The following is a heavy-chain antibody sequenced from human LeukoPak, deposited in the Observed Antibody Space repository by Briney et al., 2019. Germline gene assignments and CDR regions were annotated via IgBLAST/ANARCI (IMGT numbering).Heavy chain of an antibody. V-gene: IGHV1-2*02. CDR1: GYTFTGYY. CDR2: INPNSGGT. Sequence: GASVKVSCKASGYTFTGYYMHWVRQAPGQGLEWMGWINPNSGGTNYAQKFQGRVAMTRDTSISTAYMELSRLRSDDTAVYYCAGPPYYYDSSGYYQLAYWGQGTLVTVSS. J-gene: IGHJ4*02. D-gene: IGHD3-22*01. CDR3: AGPPYYYDSSGYYQLAY.